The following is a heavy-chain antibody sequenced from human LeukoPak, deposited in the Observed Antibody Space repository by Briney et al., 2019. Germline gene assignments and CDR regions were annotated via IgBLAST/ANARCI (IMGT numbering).Heavy chain of an antibody. CDR3: AKEIWPTVTTPGWTYFDY. CDR1: AFTFSRYG. Sequence: PGGSLRLSCAASAFTFSRYGMHWVRQAPGKGLEWVAFIRYDGSNKYYADSVKGRFTISRDNSKNTLYLQMNSLRAKDTAVYYCAKEIWPTVTTPGWTYFDYWGQGALVTVSS. V-gene: IGHV3-30*02. D-gene: IGHD4-17*01. CDR2: IRYDGSNK. J-gene: IGHJ4*02.